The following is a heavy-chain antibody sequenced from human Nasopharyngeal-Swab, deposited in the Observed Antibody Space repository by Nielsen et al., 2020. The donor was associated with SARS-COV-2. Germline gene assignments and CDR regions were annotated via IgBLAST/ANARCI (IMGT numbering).Heavy chain of an antibody. V-gene: IGHV3-33*01. J-gene: IGHJ6*03. CDR3: ARDSPYSSGWSYYYYYYYMDV. D-gene: IGHD6-19*01. Sequence: VRQAPGKGLEWVAVIWYDGSNKYYADSVKGRFTISRDNSKNTLYLQMSSLRAEDTAVYYCARDSPYSSGWSYYYYYYYMDVWGKGTTVTVSS. CDR2: IWYDGSNK.